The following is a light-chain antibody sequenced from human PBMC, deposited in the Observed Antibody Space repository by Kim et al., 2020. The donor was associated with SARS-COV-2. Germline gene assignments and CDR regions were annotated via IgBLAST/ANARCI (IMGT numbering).Light chain of an antibody. Sequence: ASVGDRVTISCRASQNINAGLAWYQQKPGRAPKLLIYLASTLEIGVPSRFSGSGSGTEFSLTISSLQPEDFATYYCQHYSRFPYTFGQGTKLEIK. CDR3: QHYSRFPYT. CDR2: LAS. V-gene: IGKV1-5*03. J-gene: IGKJ2*01. CDR1: QNINAG.